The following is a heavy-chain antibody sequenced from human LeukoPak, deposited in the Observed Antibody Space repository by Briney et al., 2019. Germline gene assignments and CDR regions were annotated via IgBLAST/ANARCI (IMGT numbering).Heavy chain of an antibody. Sequence: SETLSLTCVVSGDSISSSHWWSWVRQPPGKGLEWIGYIYYSGSTYYNPSLKGRVTISVDTSKNQFSLKLSSVTAADTAVYYCARVTEERAADPLKYYYYMDVWGKGTTVTVSS. V-gene: IGHV4-30-4*01. J-gene: IGHJ6*03. CDR3: ARVTEERAADPLKYYYYMDV. D-gene: IGHD6-13*01. CDR2: IYYSGST. CDR1: GDSISSSHW.